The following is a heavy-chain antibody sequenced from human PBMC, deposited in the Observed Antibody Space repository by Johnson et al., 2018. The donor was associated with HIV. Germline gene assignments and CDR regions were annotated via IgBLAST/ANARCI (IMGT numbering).Heavy chain of an antibody. CDR3: ARDLVSHWLNDAFAI. J-gene: IGHJ3*02. CDR1: GFTFSSYD. Sequence: VQLVESGGGLVQPGGSLRLSCAASGFTFSSYDMHWVRQATGKGLEWVSAIGTAGDTYYPGSVKGRFTISRENSKNTLYLEMNSPRSEDTAVYFCARDLVSHWLNDAFAIWGQGTTVIVSS. CDR2: IGTAGDT. V-gene: IGHV3-13*01. D-gene: IGHD3-9*01.